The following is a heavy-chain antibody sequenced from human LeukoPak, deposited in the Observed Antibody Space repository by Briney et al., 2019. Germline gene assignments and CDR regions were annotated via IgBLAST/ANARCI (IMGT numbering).Heavy chain of an antibody. CDR3: ARLSGYYGYVNF. J-gene: IGHJ4*02. V-gene: IGHV4-61*05. CDR1: SDSISSSSYY. CDR2: FYHSGGT. Sequence: PSETLSLTCTVSSDSISSSSYYWGWIRQPPGKGLEWMGYFYHSGGTNYNPSFGSRLTISLNTSKRQVSLTLSSVTPADSAVYYCARLSGYYGYVNFWGQGTLVTVSS. D-gene: IGHD3-22*01.